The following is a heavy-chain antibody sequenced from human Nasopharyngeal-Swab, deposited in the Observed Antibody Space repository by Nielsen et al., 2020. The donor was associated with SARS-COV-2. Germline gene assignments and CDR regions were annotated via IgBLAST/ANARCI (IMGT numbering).Heavy chain of an antibody. CDR2: MYHSGTT. J-gene: IGHJ4*02. V-gene: IGHV4-38-2*02. CDR3: ARDVTGYLQCDS. Sequence: GSLRLSCTVSGYSIRSDSYWGWIRQPPGKGLEWIGYMYHSGTTYYNPSLKSRVTISRDTSKNQLSLTLTSVTAADTGAYYCARDVTGYLQCDSWGRGSLVTVSS. CDR1: GYSIRSDSY. D-gene: IGHD3-9*01.